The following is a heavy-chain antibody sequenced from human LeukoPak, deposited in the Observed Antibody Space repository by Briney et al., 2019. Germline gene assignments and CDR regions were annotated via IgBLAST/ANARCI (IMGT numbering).Heavy chain of an antibody. CDR1: GDFISSGNFY. J-gene: IGHJ4*02. CDR2: IYYNGIT. Sequence: PSETLSLTCTVSGDFISSGNFYWGWIRQPPGKELQWIGSIYYNGITHYNPSLESRVTISADTSTNEFSLKLRSVTAADTAMYYCARDHGDFVQHDWGQGTLVTVSS. V-gene: IGHV4-39*01. D-gene: IGHD4-17*01. CDR3: ARDHGDFVQHD.